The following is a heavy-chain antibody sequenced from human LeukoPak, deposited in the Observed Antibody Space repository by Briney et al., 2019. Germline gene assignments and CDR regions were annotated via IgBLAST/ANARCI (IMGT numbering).Heavy chain of an antibody. Sequence: SETLSLTCTVSGGSISSSSYYWGWIRQPPGKGLEWIGSIYYSGSSYYNPSLKSRVTISVDTSKNQFSLKLSSVTAADTAVYYCARLGSYCDYYYYMDVWGKGTTVTVSS. CDR1: GGSISSSSYY. V-gene: IGHV4-39*01. J-gene: IGHJ6*03. CDR3: ARLGSYCDYYYYMDV. CDR2: IYYSGSS. D-gene: IGHD1-26*01.